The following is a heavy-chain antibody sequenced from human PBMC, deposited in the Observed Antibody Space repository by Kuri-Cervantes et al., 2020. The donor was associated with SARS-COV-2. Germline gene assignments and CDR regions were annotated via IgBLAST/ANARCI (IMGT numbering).Heavy chain of an antibody. CDR2: INHSGST. D-gene: IGHD3-10*01. V-gene: IGHV4-34*01. CDR1: GGSFSGYY. Sequence: SETLSLTCAVYGGSFSGYYWSWIRQPPGKGLEWIGEINHSGSTNYNPSLKSRVTMSVDTSKNQFSLKLSSVTAADTAVYYCARRSLYGMDVWGQGTTVTVSS. J-gene: IGHJ6*02. CDR3: ARRSLYGMDV.